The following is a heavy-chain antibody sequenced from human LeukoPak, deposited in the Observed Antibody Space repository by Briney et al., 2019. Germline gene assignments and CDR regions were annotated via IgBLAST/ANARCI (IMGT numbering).Heavy chain of an antibody. CDR3: ATGVPMYYYMDV. CDR2: FDPEDGET. V-gene: IGHV1-24*01. CDR1: GYTLTELS. Sequence: GASVKVSCKVSGYTLTELSMHWVRQVPGKGLEWMGGFDPEDGETIYAQKFQGRVTMTEDTSTDTAYMELSSLRSEDTAVYYCATGVPMYYYMDVWGKGTTVTVSS. J-gene: IGHJ6*03.